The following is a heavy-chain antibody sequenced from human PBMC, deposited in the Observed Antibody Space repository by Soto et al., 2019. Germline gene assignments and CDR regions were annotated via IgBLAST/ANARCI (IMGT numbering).Heavy chain of an antibody. CDR3: ARGGYYDYIWGSYRSGEAFDI. V-gene: IGHV1-18*01. Sequence: QVQLVQSGAEVKKPGASVKVSCKASGYTFTSYGISWVRQAPGQGLEWMGWISAYNGNTNYAQKLQGRVTMTTDTSTSTAYMELGSLRSDDTAVYYCARGGYYDYIWGSYRSGEAFDIWGQGTMVTVSS. D-gene: IGHD3-16*02. J-gene: IGHJ3*02. CDR2: ISAYNGNT. CDR1: GYTFTSYG.